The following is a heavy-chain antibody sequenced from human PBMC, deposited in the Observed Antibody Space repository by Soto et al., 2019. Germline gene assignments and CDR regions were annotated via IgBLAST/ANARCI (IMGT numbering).Heavy chain of an antibody. Sequence: EVQVLDSGRGLVQPGGSLTLSCAASTFTFSTYAMTWVRQAPGGGLEWVASIRGSGDRTFYADSLKGRFTVSRDNSKNALYLQMNSLRAEDTAIYYCTRDPNGDYIGAFDFWDQGTMVTVSS. CDR1: TFTFSTYA. CDR2: IRGSGDRT. J-gene: IGHJ3*01. V-gene: IGHV3-23*01. CDR3: TRDPNGDYIGAFDF. D-gene: IGHD4-17*01.